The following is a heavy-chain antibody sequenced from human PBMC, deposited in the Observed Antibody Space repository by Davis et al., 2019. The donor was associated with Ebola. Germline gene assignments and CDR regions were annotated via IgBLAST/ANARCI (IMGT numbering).Heavy chain of an antibody. Sequence: PSETLSLTCAISGDSVSTAGWNWIRHSPSRGLEWLGRTYYKSKWYNDYAASVKSRITINPDTSRNQFYLQLNSVTPEDTAVYYCTRGWLRGWFDPWGQGTLVIVSS. V-gene: IGHV6-1*01. CDR2: TYYKSKWYN. CDR3: TRGWLRGWFDP. CDR1: GDSVSTAG. J-gene: IGHJ5*02. D-gene: IGHD5-12*01.